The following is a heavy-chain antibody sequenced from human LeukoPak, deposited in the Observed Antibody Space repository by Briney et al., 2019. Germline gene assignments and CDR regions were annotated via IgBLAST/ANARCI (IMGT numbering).Heavy chain of an antibody. CDR1: GGTFSSYA. CDR2: IIPIFGTA. Sequence: SVKVSCKASGGTFSSYAISWVRQAPGQGLEWMGGIIPIFGTANYAQKFQGRVTITADKSTSTAYMELSSLRSADTAVYYCAREAWYSSGWYSSPYYFDYWGQGTLVTVSS. V-gene: IGHV1-69*06. CDR3: AREAWYSSGWYSSPYYFDY. D-gene: IGHD6-19*01. J-gene: IGHJ4*02.